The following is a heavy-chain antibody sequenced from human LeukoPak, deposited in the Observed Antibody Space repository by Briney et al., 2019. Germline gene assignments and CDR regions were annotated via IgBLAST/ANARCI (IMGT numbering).Heavy chain of an antibody. D-gene: IGHD3-10*01. CDR3: ARVLHGSGSLYYYYYYMDV. Sequence: SETLSLTCAVYGGSFSGYYWGWIRQPPGKGLEWIGYIYYRGSTKYNPSLKSRVTISVDKSKNQFSLKLSSVTAADTAVYYCARVLHGSGSLYYYYYYMDVWGKGTTVTISS. CDR2: IYYRGST. J-gene: IGHJ6*03. V-gene: IGHV4-59*01. CDR1: GGSFSGYY.